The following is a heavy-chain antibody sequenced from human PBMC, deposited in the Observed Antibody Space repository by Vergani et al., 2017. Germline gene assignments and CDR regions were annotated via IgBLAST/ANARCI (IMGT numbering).Heavy chain of an antibody. V-gene: IGHV3-49*03. Sequence: EVQLVESGGDLVQPGRSLRLSCTASGFTFGYYAMDWFRQAPGQGLEWVGGIRSKAYGQATIYAASVKGRFTISRDNAKSSLFLQMDSLRAEDTAVYYCARDHRDYNNYPGTFDIWGQGSMVTVSS. J-gene: IGHJ3*02. CDR2: IRSKAYGQAT. CDR3: ARDHRDYNNYPGTFDI. D-gene: IGHD5-24*01. CDR1: GFTFGYYA.